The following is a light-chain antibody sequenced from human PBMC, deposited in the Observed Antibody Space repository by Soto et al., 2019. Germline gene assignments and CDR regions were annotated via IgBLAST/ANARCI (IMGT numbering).Light chain of an antibody. J-gene: IGLJ1*01. CDR1: SSDVGGYNY. Sequence: SVLTQPPSASGSPGQSVTISCTGTSSDVGGYNYVSWYQQHPGKAPKLMIYEVSKRPSGVPDRFSGSKSGNTASLTVSGLQDEDEADYYCSSYAGSNAYVFGTGTKVT. CDR2: EVS. V-gene: IGLV2-8*01. CDR3: SSYAGSNAYV.